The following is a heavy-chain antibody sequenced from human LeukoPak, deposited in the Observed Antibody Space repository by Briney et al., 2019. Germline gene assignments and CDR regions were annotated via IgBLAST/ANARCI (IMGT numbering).Heavy chain of an antibody. J-gene: IGHJ2*01. Sequence: QPGRSLRLSCAASGFTFSNYGMHWVRQAPGKGLEWVAVIWYDGTNKYYVDSVKGRFTMSRDNSKNTLYLQMNSLRAEDTAIYYCAKYEGAVTTNWYFDVWGRGTLVTASS. CDR3: AKYEGAVTTNWYFDV. D-gene: IGHD4-17*01. CDR1: GFTFSNYG. CDR2: IWYDGTNK. V-gene: IGHV3-33*06.